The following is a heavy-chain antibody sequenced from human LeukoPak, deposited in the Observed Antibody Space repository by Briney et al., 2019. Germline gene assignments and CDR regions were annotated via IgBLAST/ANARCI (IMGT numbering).Heavy chain of an antibody. CDR2: IYTSGST. D-gene: IGHD3-10*01. CDR1: GGSISSYY. J-gene: IGHJ5*02. CDR3: ARTETQTPLLWFGELLYNWFDP. V-gene: IGHV4-4*07. Sequence: SETLSLTCTGSGGSISSYYWSWIPQRAGNGLEWIGRIYTSGSTNYNPSLKSRVTMSVDTSKNQFSLKLSSVTAAETAVYYCARTETQTPLLWFGELLYNWFDPWGQGTLVTVSS.